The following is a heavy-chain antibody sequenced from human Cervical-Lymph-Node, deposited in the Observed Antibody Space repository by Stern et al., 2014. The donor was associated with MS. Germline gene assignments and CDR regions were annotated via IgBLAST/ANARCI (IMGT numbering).Heavy chain of an antibody. CDR2: MKPDSGDT. CDR3: TKAWDS. V-gene: IGHV1-8*03. CDR1: GYTFTSDD. Sequence: QLVQSGAEVKKPGASVKVSCKASGYTFTSDDIHWVRQASGQGLEWMGWMKPDSGDTGYEKKFQGRIPITRENSISTAYMELTTLRSEDTAVYCCTKAWDSWGQGTLVTVSS. J-gene: IGHJ4*02.